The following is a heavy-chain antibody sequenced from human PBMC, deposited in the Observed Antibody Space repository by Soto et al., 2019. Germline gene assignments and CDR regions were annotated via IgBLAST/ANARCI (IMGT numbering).Heavy chain of an antibody. V-gene: IGHV4-61*01. CDR3: AREGTAD. J-gene: IGHJ4*02. CDR2: IYYSGST. Sequence: QVQLQESGPGLVKPSETLSLTCTFSGGSVSSGSYYWSWIRQPPGKGLEWIGYIYYSGSTNYNPSLKSRVTISVDTSKNQFSLKLSSVTAADTAVYYCAREGTADWGQGTLVTVSS. CDR1: GGSVSSGSYY. D-gene: IGHD5-18*01.